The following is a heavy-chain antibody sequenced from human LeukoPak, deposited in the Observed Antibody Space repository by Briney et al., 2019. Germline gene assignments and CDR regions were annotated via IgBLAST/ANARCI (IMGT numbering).Heavy chain of an antibody. V-gene: IGHV1-69*05. D-gene: IGHD2-2*01. Sequence: SVKVSCKASGGTFSSYAISWVRQAPGQGLEWMGGIIPIFGTANYAQKFQGRVTITTDESTSTAYMELSSLRSEDTAVYYCASGAIVVVPAAMVQVRAFDIWGQGTMVTVSS. J-gene: IGHJ3*02. CDR3: ASGAIVVVPAAMVQVRAFDI. CDR2: IIPIFGTA. CDR1: GGTFSSYA.